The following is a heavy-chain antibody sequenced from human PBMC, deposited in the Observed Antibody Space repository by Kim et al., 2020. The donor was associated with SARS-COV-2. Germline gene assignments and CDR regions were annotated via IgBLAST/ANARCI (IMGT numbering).Heavy chain of an antibody. V-gene: IGHV6-1*01. J-gene: IGHJ4*02. D-gene: IGHD6-19*01. CDR3: AREMAHSSGWSDFDY. Sequence: VSVKSRITINPDTSKIQFSLQLNSVTPEDTAVYYCAREMAHSSGWSDFDYWGQGTLVTVSS.